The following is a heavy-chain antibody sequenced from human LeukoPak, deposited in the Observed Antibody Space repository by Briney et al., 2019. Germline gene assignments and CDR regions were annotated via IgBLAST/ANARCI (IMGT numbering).Heavy chain of an antibody. J-gene: IGHJ6*02. V-gene: IGHV1-18*01. CDR2: ISAYNGNT. D-gene: IGHD3-22*01. CDR3: ARYDSSGYYYYGMDV. CDR1: GYTFTSYG. Sequence: GSVKVSCQASGYTFTSYGISWVRQAPGQALEEMGWISAYNGNTNYAQKLQGRVTMTTDTSTSTAYMELRSLRSDDTAVYYCARYDSSGYYYYGMDVWGQGTTVTVSS.